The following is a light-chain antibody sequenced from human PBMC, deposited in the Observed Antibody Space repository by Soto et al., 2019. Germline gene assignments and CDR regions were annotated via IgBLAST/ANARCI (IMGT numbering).Light chain of an antibody. CDR1: QDINVY. Sequence: DIQMTQSPSSVSASIGDTVTITCRASQDINVYLNWYQQKPGEVPKLLIYSASTLHSGVPSRFSGSGSETDFTLTIRSQQPEDFATYYCQHGYVAPYSFGQGTKVDI. CDR2: SAS. J-gene: IGKJ2*03. V-gene: IGKV1-39*01. CDR3: QHGYVAPYS.